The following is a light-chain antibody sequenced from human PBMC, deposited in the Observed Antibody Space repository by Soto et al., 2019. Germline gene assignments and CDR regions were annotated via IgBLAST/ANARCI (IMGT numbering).Light chain of an antibody. CDR1: QSVSSN. CDR3: QQYNNLPRT. V-gene: IGKV3-15*01. Sequence: EIVMTQSPATLSVSPGERVTLSCRASQSVSSNLAWYQQKPGQAPRLLVYGTSTRATGTPTRFSGSGTGTEFTLTISSLQSEDFAVYYCQQYNNLPRTFGQGTNVEIK. CDR2: GTS. J-gene: IGKJ1*01.